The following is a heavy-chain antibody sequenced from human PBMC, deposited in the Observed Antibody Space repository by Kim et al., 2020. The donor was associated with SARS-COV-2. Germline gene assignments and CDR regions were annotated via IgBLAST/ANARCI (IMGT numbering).Heavy chain of an antibody. Sequence: SETLSLTCAVYGGSFSGYYWSWIRQPPGKGLEWIGEINHSGSTNYNPSLKSRVTISVDTSKNQFSLKLSSVTAADTAVYYCARGVGDGYNYYDYWGQGTLVTVSS. CDR1: GGSFSGYY. D-gene: IGHD1-26*01. CDR3: ARGVGDGYNYYDY. V-gene: IGHV4-34*01. J-gene: IGHJ4*02. CDR2: INHSGST.